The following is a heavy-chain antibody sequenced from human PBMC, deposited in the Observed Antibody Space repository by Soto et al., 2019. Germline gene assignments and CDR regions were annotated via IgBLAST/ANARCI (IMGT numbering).Heavy chain of an antibody. CDR2: INQDGSDQ. CDR1: GFTFSSHG. V-gene: IGHV3-7*01. D-gene: IGHD2-8*01. CDR3: ATSMRHTLNP. J-gene: IGHJ5*02. Sequence: EVQVVESGGGLVQPGGSLRLSCAASGFTFSSHGMTWFREVPGKGLEWVANINQDGSDQYYVDSVKGRFTISRDNAKNSLCLNMNSLRVEDTAVYYCATSMRHTLNPWGQGTLVTVSS.